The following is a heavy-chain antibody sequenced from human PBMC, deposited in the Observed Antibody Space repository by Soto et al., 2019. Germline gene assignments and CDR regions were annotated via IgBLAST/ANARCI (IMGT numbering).Heavy chain of an antibody. CDR1: GFTFSSYW. CDR3: ARLPNKSPQN. Sequence: EVQLVESGGGLVQPGGSLRLSCVASGFTFSSYWMHWVRQAPGKGLVWVSSISNDGSSIYADPVNGRFTISRDNAKNTLYLQMNSLRAEDTAVYYCARLPNKSPQNWGQGTLVIVSP. V-gene: IGHV3-74*01. J-gene: IGHJ1*01. CDR2: ISNDGSS.